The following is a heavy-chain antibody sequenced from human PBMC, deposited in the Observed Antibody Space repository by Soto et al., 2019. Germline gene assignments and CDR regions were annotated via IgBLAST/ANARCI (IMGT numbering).Heavy chain of an antibody. J-gene: IGHJ3*02. CDR2: ISDDGTNK. CDR1: GLTFSNYD. CDR3: AQGGSSSSSGDAFEI. D-gene: IGHD6-6*01. V-gene: IGHV3-30*18. Sequence: QVQLVESGGGVVQPGRSLRLSCAASGLTFSNYDMNWVRQAPGKGLEWVAFISDDGTNKYYVESVKGRFAISRDNSKSTQCLQMNSLRVEDTAVYYCAQGGSSSSSGDAFEIWGQGTKVTVSS.